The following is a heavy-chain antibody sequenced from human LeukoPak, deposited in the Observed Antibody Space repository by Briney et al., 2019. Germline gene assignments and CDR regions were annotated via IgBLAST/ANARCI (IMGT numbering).Heavy chain of an antibody. V-gene: IGHV3-15*01. CDR3: HRTETSYGLDV. D-gene: IGHD2-2*01. Sequence: GGSLRLSCAASGFTFSNAWMSWVRQAPGKGLEWVGRIKRKADGGTTDYAAPVTGRFTISRDDSKNTLYLQMDSLKSEDTAVYYCHRTETSYGLDVWGQGTTVTVS. J-gene: IGHJ6*02. CDR1: GFTFSNAW. CDR2: IKRKADGGTT.